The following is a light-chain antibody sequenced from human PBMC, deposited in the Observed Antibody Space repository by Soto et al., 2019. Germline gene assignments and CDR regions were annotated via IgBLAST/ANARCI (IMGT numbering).Light chain of an antibody. CDR2: GAS. V-gene: IGKV3-20*01. Sequence: EIVLTQSPGTLSLSPGERATLSCRASQSVSSSYLAWYQQKPGQAPRLLIYGASSRAIGIPDRFSGSGSGTDFTLTISRLEPEDFAVYYCQQYGSSPPRFTFGPGTKVDIK. CDR3: QQYGSSPPRFT. CDR1: QSVSSSY. J-gene: IGKJ3*01.